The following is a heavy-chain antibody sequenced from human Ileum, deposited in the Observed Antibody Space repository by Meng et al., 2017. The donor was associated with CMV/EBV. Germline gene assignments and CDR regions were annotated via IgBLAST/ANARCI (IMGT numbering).Heavy chain of an antibody. CDR2: RHKNGND. V-gene: IGHV4-61*02. J-gene: IGHJ4*02. CDR3: AIYYGGVGGRGY. D-gene: IGHD2-21*01. Sequence: QGHLKESGPGLGKPSQTRSLTCRVSGDSISSDNYHWSWIRQPAGKGLEWIGQRHKNGNDNYNASLKSRVTISIDTSKNQFSLTLTSVTAADTAVYYCAIYYGGVGGRGYWAQGTLVTVSS. CDR1: GDSISSDNYH.